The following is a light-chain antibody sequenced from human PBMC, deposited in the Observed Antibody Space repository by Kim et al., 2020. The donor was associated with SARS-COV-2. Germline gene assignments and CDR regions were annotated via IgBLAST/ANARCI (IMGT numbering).Light chain of an antibody. J-gene: IGLJ2*01. V-gene: IGLV3-1*01. CDR3: QAWDSSIYVV. CDR1: KLGDKY. Sequence: SYELTQPPSVSVSPGQTASITCSGDKLGDKYACWYQQKPGQSPVLVIYQDSKRRSGLPERFSGSNSGNTATLTISGTQAMDEADYYCQAWDSSIYVVFGGGTQLTVL. CDR2: QDS.